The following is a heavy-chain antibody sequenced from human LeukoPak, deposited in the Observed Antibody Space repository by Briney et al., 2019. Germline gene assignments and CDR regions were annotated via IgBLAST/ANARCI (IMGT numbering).Heavy chain of an antibody. CDR2: IYNDDRT. D-gene: IGHD1-1*01. V-gene: IGHV3-53*05. CDR1: GFIVSTNY. J-gene: IGHJ4*02. CDR3: AKDVGHVERNPDS. Sequence: GGSLRLSCVASGFIVSTNYMGWVRQAPGKGLEWVSIIYNDDRTYFADSVKGRFAISRDNAKNSLYLQMNGLRVEDTALYSCAKDVGHVERNPDSWDQGTLVTVSS.